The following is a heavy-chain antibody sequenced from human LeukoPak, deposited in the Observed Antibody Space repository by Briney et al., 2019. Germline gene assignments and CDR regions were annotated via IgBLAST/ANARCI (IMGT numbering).Heavy chain of an antibody. D-gene: IGHD2-2*01. V-gene: IGHV3-30*02. CDR3: AKDRCSSSTCREAFEI. CDR2: IWYDGKNDQ. J-gene: IGHJ3*02. Sequence: PGGSLRLSCAVSGFTFSRYGMHWTRQAPGKGMEWVAFIWYDGKNDQEYAESVKGRFTISRDNSKNTLYLQMNSLGTEDTAMYYCAKDRCSSSTCREAFEIWGQGTLVTVSS. CDR1: GFTFSRYG.